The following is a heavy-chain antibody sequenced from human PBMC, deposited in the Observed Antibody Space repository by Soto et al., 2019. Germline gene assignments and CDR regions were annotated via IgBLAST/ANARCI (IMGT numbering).Heavy chain of an antibody. CDR1: GFPISSYW. CDR2: INNYHNDG. CDR3: VRDHNSAFDC. D-gene: IGHD1-20*01. Sequence: GGSLRLSCVASGFPISSYWMYWVRQAPGKGPVWVSYINNYHNDGGYADSVKGRFTISRDNAKDSLYLQMNSLRVEDTALYYCVRDHNSAFDCWAPGTLVTVSS. J-gene: IGHJ4*02. V-gene: IGHV3-21*05.